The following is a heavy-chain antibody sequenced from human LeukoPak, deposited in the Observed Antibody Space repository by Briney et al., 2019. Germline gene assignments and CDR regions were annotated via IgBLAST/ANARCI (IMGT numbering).Heavy chain of an antibody. CDR1: GYSFTSYW. D-gene: IGHD3-22*01. V-gene: IGHV5-51*01. J-gene: IGHJ5*02. CDR2: IYPGDSDT. Sequence: GESLKISCKGSGYSFTSYWIGWVRQMPGKGLEWMGIIYPGDSDTRYSPSFQGQVTISADKSISTAYLQWSSLKASDTAMYYCARHFYYDSSGSNWFDPWGQGNLVTVSS. CDR3: ARHFYYDSSGSNWFDP.